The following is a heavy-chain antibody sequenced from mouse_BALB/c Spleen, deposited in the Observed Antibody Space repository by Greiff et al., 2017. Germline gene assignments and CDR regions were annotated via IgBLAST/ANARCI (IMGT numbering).Heavy chain of an antibody. D-gene: IGHD2-4*01. Sequence: EVQGVESGGGLVKPGGSLKLSCAASGFTFSSYAMSWVRQTPEKRLEWVASISSGGSTYYPDSVKGRFTISRDNARNILYLQMSSLRSEDTAMYYCARDEVYDYAWFAYWGQGTLVTVSA. CDR2: ISSGGST. J-gene: IGHJ3*01. CDR1: GFTFSSYA. CDR3: ARDEVYDYAWFAY. V-gene: IGHV5-6-5*01.